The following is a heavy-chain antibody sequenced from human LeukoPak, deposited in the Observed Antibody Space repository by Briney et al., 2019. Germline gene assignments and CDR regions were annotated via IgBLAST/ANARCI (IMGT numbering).Heavy chain of an antibody. CDR1: GYMFTDFY. J-gene: IGHJ4*02. V-gene: IGHV1-2*02. CDR3: ATPLKGVGGRDY. CDR2: MNPDNGDT. Sequence: ASVKVSCKASGYMFTDFYIHWVRRAPGQGLEWMGWMNPDNGDTNYAQKFQGRVTMTRDTSITTAYMELSSLRSDNTAVYYCATPLKGVGGRDYWGQGTLVTVSS. D-gene: IGHD1-26*01.